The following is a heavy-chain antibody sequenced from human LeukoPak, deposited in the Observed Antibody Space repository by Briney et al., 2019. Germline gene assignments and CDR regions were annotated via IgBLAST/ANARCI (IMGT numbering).Heavy chain of an antibody. CDR3: ARTVQAGIVVVPAAITLLDYYYYMDV. J-gene: IGHJ6*03. Sequence: PSETLSLTCTVSGGSISSYYWSWIRQPPGKGLEWIGYIYYSGSTNYTPSLKSRVTISVDTSKNQFSLKLSSVTAADTAVYYCARTVQAGIVVVPAAITLLDYYYYMDVWGKGTTVTVSS. V-gene: IGHV4-59*01. CDR2: IYYSGST. CDR1: GGSISSYY. D-gene: IGHD2-2*02.